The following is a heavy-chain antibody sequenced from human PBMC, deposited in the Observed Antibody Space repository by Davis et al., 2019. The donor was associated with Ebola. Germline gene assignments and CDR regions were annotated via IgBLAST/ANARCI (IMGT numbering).Heavy chain of an antibody. D-gene: IGHD1-14*01. CDR1: GFTVSTNY. CDR2: IYSGGAT. Sequence: GESLKISCAASGFTVSTNYMSWVRQAPGKGLEWVSVIYSGGATYYAESVKGRFTISRDNFKNTLYLQMNSLRAEDTAVYYCAKAGTIWGPNYFDYWGQGTLVTVSS. V-gene: IGHV3-53*01. CDR3: AKAGTIWGPNYFDY. J-gene: IGHJ4*02.